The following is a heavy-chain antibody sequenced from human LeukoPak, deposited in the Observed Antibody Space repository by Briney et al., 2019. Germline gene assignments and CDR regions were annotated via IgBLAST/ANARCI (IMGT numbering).Heavy chain of an antibody. D-gene: IGHD5-12*01. J-gene: IGHJ4*02. CDR3: ARDWGSGYHFVDY. Sequence: GGSLRLSCAASGFTFSRYWMHWVRQAPGKGLVWVSRTNSDGSSTGYADSVKGRFTISRDNAKNTLYLQMNSLRAEDTAVYYCARDWGSGYHFVDYWGQGTLVTVSS. CDR2: TNSDGSST. CDR1: GFTFSRYW. V-gene: IGHV3-74*01.